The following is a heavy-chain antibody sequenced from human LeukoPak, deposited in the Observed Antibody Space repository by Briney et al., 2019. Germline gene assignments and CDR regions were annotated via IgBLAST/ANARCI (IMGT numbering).Heavy chain of an antibody. Sequence: SETLSLTCAVYGGTFSGYYWSWIRQPPGKGLEWIGEINHSGSTNYNPSLKSRVTISVDTSKNQFSLKLSSVTAADTAVYYCARGDILSREDAFDIWGQGTMVTVSS. D-gene: IGHD3-9*01. CDR1: GGTFSGYY. J-gene: IGHJ3*02. V-gene: IGHV4-34*01. CDR2: INHSGST. CDR3: ARGDILSREDAFDI.